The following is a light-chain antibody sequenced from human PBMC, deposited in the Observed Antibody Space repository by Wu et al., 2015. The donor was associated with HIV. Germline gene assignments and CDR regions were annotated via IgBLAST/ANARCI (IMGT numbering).Light chain of an antibody. CDR3: QQYGSSPQT. J-gene: IGKJ1*01. V-gene: IGKV3-20*01. Sequence: EIVLTQSPGTLSLSPGERATLSCRASQSITSNYLTWYQQKPGQAPRLLIYGASSRATGIPDRFSGSGSGTDFSLTISRLESEDFAVYYCQQYGSSPQTFGQGTKVEIK. CDR1: QSITSNY. CDR2: GAS.